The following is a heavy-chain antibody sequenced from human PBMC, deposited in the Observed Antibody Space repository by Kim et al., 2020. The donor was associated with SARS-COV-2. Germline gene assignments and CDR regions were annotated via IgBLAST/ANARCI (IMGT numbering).Heavy chain of an antibody. D-gene: IGHD3-22*01. J-gene: IGHJ4*02. V-gene: IGHV3-11*05. CDR2: ISSSSSYT. Sequence: GGSLRLSCAASGFTFSDYYMSWIRQAPGKGLEWVSYISSSSSYTNYADSVKGRFTISRDNAKNSLYLQMNSLRAEDTAVYYCARVTNYDSSGYYYYFDYWGQGTLVTVSS. CDR1: GFTFSDYY. CDR3: ARVTNYDSSGYYYYFDY.